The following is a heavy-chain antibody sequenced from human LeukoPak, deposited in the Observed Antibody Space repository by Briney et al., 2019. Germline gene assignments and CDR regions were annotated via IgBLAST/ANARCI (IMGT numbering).Heavy chain of an antibody. Sequence: SETLSLTCTVSGGSISSSSYYWGWIRQPPGKGLEWIGSIYYSGSTYYNPSLKRRVTISVDTSKNQFSLKLSSVTAADTAVYYCARLNTAAGLYWGQGTLVTVSS. CDR3: ARLNTAAGLY. V-gene: IGHV4-39*01. CDR1: GGSISSSSYY. D-gene: IGHD6-13*01. CDR2: IYYSGST. J-gene: IGHJ4*02.